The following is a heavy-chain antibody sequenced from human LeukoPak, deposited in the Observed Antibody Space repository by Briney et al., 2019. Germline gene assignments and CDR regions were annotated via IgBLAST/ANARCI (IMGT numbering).Heavy chain of an antibody. Sequence: ASVKVSCKASGYTFTSYYRHWVRQAPGQGLEWMGIIKPGGGSTYYAQKFQGRFTMTRDTSTSTVYMELRSVTSEDTAVYYCPREEEGGSFDYWGQGTLVTVPS. CDR2: IKPGGGST. D-gene: IGHD3-16*01. CDR3: PREEEGGSFDY. CDR1: GYTFTSYY. V-gene: IGHV1-46*01. J-gene: IGHJ4*02.